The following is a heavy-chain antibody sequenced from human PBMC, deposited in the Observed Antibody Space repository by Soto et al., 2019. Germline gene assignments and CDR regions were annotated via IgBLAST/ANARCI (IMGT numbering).Heavy chain of an antibody. Sequence: GGSLRLSCKGSGYSFTSYWIGWERQMPGKGLEWMGIIYPGDSDTSYSPSFQGQVTIAAAKSISTAYLQWSSLKASATSMYSCARSGGSYYYYYGMDVWGQGTPVTVSS. J-gene: IGHJ6*02. CDR2: IYPGDSDT. D-gene: IGHD3-16*01. V-gene: IGHV5-51*01. CDR3: ARSGGSYYYYYGMDV. CDR1: GYSFTSYW.